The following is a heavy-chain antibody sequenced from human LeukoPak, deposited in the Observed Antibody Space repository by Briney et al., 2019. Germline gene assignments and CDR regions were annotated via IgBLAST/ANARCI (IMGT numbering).Heavy chain of an antibody. CDR3: ARDMGYDSSGYRMYYFDY. CDR1: GGSISSSSYY. CDR2: IYYSGST. D-gene: IGHD3-22*01. V-gene: IGHV4-39*07. J-gene: IGHJ4*02. Sequence: SETLSLTCTVSGGSISSSSYYWGWIRQPPGKGLEWIGSIYYSGSTYYNPSLKSRVTISVDTSKNQFSLKLSSVTAADTAVYYCARDMGYDSSGYRMYYFDYWGQGTLVTVSS.